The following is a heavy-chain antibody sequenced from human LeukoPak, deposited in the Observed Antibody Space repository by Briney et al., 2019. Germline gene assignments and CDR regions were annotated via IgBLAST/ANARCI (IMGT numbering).Heavy chain of an antibody. D-gene: IGHD2-15*01. CDR1: GYTFTSYG. CDR3: ARDTPPTLGYCSGGSCYSRWAWFDP. J-gene: IGHJ5*02. CDR2: ISAYNGNT. V-gene: IGHV1-18*01. Sequence: ASVRVSCKASGYTFTSYGISWVRQAPGQGLEGMGWISAYNGNTNYAQKLQGRVTMTTDTSTSTAYMELRSLRSDDTAVYYCARDTPPTLGYCSGGSCYSRWAWFDPWGQGTLVTVSS.